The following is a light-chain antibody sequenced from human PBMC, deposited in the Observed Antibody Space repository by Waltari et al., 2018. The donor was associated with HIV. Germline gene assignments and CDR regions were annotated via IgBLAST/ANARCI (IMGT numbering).Light chain of an antibody. J-gene: IGKJ2*01. CDR1: QSISSY. CDR3: QHRSSWPRGT. Sequence: DIVLTQSPATLSLSPGERATLSCRASQSISSYLAWYHQKPGQAPRHLIYDASNRSTGIPARFSGSGSATDFTLTISSLEPEDFAVYYGQHRSSWPRGTFGQGTKLEIK. V-gene: IGKV3-11*01. CDR2: DAS.